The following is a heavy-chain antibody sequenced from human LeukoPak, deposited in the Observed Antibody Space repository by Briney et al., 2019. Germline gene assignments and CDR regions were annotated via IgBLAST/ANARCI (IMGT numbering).Heavy chain of an antibody. CDR2: ITTGDGNT. CDR1: GFPFSSYT. D-gene: IGHD7-27*01. CDR3: AKDGGLWVSAHWGDS. V-gene: IGHV3-23*01. J-gene: IGHJ4*02. Sequence: GGPRRLSCTASGFPFSSYTMTWVRKAPGKGLRWVSTITTGDGNTYYADSVKGRFTVSRDDSKNTLYLQMNSLRAEDTAVYYCAKDGGLWVSAHWGDSWGRGTLVTVSS.